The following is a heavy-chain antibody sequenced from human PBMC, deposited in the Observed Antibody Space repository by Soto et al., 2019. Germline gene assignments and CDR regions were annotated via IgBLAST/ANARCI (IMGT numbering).Heavy chain of an antibody. V-gene: IGHV3-23*01. CDR3: AKSMHYDFWSGYSRAFDI. Sequence: EVQLLESGGGLVQPGGSLRLACAASGFTFSTYGMTWVRQSPGKGLEWVSATSGSGTSTYYADSVRGRFTISRDNSENPLYLQMHSLRVEDTAVYYCAKSMHYDFWSGYSRAFDIWGQGTMVTVSS. D-gene: IGHD3-3*01. J-gene: IGHJ3*02. CDR1: GFTFSTYG. CDR2: TSGSGTST.